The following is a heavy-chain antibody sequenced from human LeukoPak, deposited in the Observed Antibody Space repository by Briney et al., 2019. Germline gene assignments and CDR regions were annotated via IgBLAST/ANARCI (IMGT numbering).Heavy chain of an antibody. CDR1: GFTFSSYS. J-gene: IGHJ4*02. Sequence: PGGSLRLSCAASGFTFSSYSMNWVRQAPGKGLEWLSYISSSSSTIYYADSVKGRFTISRDNAKNSLYLQMNSLRAEDTAVYYCARDRITGIALSPPVYWGQGTLVTVSS. CDR2: ISSSSSTI. D-gene: IGHD6-13*01. V-gene: IGHV3-48*01. CDR3: ARDRITGIALSPPVY.